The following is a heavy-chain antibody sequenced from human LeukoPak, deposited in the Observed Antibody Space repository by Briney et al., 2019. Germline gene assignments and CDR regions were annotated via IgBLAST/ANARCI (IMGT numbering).Heavy chain of an antibody. Sequence: GGSLRLSCAVSGFTFNNYWMSWVRRAPGKGLEWVANIKDDGRETSYVGSVRGRFTISRDNAKNSLSLQMNSLRAEDTAVYYCVRYTRRYAFDYWGQGTLVTVSS. CDR1: GFTFNNYW. CDR3: VRYTRRYAFDY. V-gene: IGHV3-7*04. D-gene: IGHD5-18*01. J-gene: IGHJ4*02. CDR2: IKDDGRET.